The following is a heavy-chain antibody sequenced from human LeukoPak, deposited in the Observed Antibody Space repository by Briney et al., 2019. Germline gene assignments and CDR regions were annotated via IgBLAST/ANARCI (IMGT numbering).Heavy chain of an antibody. V-gene: IGHV4-59*01. J-gene: IGHJ6*03. CDR1: GGSISSYY. CDR3: ARDDLQLVRRLGRNTEYYYYYYMDV. Sequence: PSETLSLTCTVSGGSISSYYWGWIRQPPGKGLEWIGYIYYSGSTNYNPSLKSRVTISVDTSKNQFSLKLSSVTAADTAVYYCARDDLQLVRRLGRNTEYYYYYYMDVWGKGTTVTVSS. CDR2: IYYSGST. D-gene: IGHD6-13*01.